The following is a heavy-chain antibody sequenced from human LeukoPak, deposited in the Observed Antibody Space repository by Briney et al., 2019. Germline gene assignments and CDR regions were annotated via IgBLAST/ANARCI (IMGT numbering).Heavy chain of an antibody. CDR1: GFTFYDYA. CDR3: AKCIVAVAGEYYFDY. V-gene: IGHV3-9*01. J-gene: IGHJ4*02. Sequence: GGSLRLSCAASGFTFYDYAMHWVRHAPGKGLEWVSGISWNSGSIVYADSVKGRFTISRDNANNSLYLQMNSLRAEDTALYYCAKCIVAVAGEYYFDYWGQGTLVTVSS. CDR2: ISWNSGSI. D-gene: IGHD6-19*01.